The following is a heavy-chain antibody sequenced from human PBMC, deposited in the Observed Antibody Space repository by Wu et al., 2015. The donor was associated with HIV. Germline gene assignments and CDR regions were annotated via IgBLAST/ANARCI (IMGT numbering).Heavy chain of an antibody. J-gene: IGHJ6*02. D-gene: IGHD1-1*01. CDR1: GGTFSRSG. V-gene: IGHV1-69*11. CDR2: IIPIHGAA. Sequence: QVQLVQSGAEVRKPGSSVKVSCKASGGTFSRSGFSWVRQVPGQGFEWMGRIIPIHGAANYAQKFEGRVTITADESTSTAYMELTSLKSEDTAVYYCAKTNRIVTNGIDFYHYYGMDVWGQGTTVTVS. CDR3: AKTNRIVTNGIDFYHYYGMDV.